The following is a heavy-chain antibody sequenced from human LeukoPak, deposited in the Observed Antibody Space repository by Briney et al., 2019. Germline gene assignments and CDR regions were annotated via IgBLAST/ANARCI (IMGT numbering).Heavy chain of an antibody. J-gene: IGHJ4*02. CDR2: IYYSGST. CDR1: GGSINCSDCY. Sequence: SETLPLTCTVFGGSINCSDCYWGWIRQPPGRGLDWIASIYYSGSTYYNPSLKSRVAMSVDTSKNQFSLRLSSVTAADTAVYYCERLTAAGTVDYWGQGTLVTVSS. V-gene: IGHV4-39*01. D-gene: IGHD6-13*01. CDR3: ERLTAAGTVDY.